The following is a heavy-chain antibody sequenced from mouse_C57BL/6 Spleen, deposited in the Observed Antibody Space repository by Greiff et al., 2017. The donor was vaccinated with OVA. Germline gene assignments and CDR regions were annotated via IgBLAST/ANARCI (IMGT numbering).Heavy chain of an antibody. V-gene: IGHV5-16*01. CDR2: INYDGSST. CDR3: ARVGTAAWFAY. CDR1: GFTFSDYY. J-gene: IGHJ3*01. Sequence: EVKVVESEGGLVQPGSSMKLSCTASGFTFSDYYMAWVRQVPEKGLEWVANINYDGSSTYYLDSLKSRFIISRDNAKNILYLQMSSLKSEDTATYYCARVGTAAWFAYWGQGTLVTVSA. D-gene: IGHD3-3*01.